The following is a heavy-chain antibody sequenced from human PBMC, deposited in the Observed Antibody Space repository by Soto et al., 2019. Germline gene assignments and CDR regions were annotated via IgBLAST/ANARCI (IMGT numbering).Heavy chain of an antibody. V-gene: IGHV4-31*11. Sequence: PSETLSLTCAVSGGSIISADSYWCRIRKHPGKDLEWIGYIAYSGDTYYNPSLRSRVTISADTSENKFSLTLKSVTAADTAVYLCARDFERSAIGPWGQGTSVTVSS. CDR3: ARDFERSAIGP. CDR1: GGSIISADSY. J-gene: IGHJ5*02. D-gene: IGHD3-9*01. CDR2: IAYSGDT.